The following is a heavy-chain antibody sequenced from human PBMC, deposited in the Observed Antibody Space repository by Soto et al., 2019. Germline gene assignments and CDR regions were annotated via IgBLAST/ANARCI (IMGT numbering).Heavy chain of an antibody. CDR3: ARGYCSGGSCYSRFFDY. CDR2: IYYSGST. J-gene: IGHJ4*02. D-gene: IGHD2-15*01. V-gene: IGHV4-59*08. Sequence: SETLSLTCTVSGGSISSYYWSWMRQPPGKGPEWIGYIYYSGSTNYNPSLKSRVTISVDTSKNQFSLKLSSVTAADTAVYYCARGYCSGGSCYSRFFDYWGQGTLVTDSS. CDR1: GGSISSYY.